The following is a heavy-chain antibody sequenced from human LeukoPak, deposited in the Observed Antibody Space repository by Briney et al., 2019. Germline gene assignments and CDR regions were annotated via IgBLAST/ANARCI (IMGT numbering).Heavy chain of an antibody. Sequence: SVKVSCKASGGTFSSYAISWVRQAPGQGLEWMGGIIPIFGTANYAQKFQGRVTITADKSTSTAYMELSSLRSEDTAVYYRARESMAAAGRNWFDPWGQGTLVTVSS. D-gene: IGHD6-13*01. CDR2: IIPIFGTA. J-gene: IGHJ5*02. CDR3: ARESMAAAGRNWFDP. CDR1: GGTFSSYA. V-gene: IGHV1-69*06.